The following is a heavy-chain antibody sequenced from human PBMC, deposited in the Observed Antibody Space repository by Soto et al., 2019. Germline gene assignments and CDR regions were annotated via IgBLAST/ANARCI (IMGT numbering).Heavy chain of an antibody. CDR1: GYTFTSYA. V-gene: IGHV1-3*01. CDR2: INAGNGNT. D-gene: IGHD6-19*01. CDR3: ARVREVAVAGTSHFDY. Sequence: QVQLVQSGAEVKKPGASVKVSCKASGYTFTSYAMHWVRQAPGQRLEWMGWINAGNGNTKYSQKFQGRVTITRDTSASTAYMELSSLRSEDTAVYYCARVREVAVAGTSHFDYWGQGTLVTVSS. J-gene: IGHJ4*02.